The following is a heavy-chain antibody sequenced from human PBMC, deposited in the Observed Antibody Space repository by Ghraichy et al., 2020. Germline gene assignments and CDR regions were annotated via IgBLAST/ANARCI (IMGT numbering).Heavy chain of an antibody. D-gene: IGHD3-3*01. Sequence: TLSLTCTVSGGSISSGSYYWSWIRQPAGKGLEWIGRIYTSGSTNYNPSLKSRVTISVDTSKNQFSLKLSSVTAADTAVYYCARVTIFGGYYFDYWGQGTLVTVSS. J-gene: IGHJ4*02. CDR3: ARVTIFGGYYFDY. CDR2: IYTSGST. V-gene: IGHV4-61*02. CDR1: GGSISSGSYY.